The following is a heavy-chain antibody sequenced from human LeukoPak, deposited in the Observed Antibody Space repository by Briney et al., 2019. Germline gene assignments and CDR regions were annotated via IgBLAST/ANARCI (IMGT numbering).Heavy chain of an antibody. Sequence: ASVEVSCKASGYTFTSYGISWVRQAPGQGLEWMGWISAYNGNTNYAQKLQGRVTMTTDTSTSTAYMELRSLRSDDTAVYYCARVIGVVVPAAMEWFDPWGQGTLVTVSS. V-gene: IGHV1-18*04. CDR3: ARVIGVVVPAAMEWFDP. CDR1: GYTFTSYG. J-gene: IGHJ5*02. CDR2: ISAYNGNT. D-gene: IGHD2-2*01.